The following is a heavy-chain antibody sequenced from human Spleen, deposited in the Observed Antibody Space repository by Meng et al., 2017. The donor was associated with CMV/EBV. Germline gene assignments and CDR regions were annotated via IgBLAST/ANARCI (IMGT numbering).Heavy chain of an antibody. J-gene: IGHJ4*02. CDR2: IKQDGGDK. V-gene: IGHV3-7*03. CDR1: GFTFSSYW. D-gene: IGHD3-22*01. CDR3: AKDLFYYHSSGYWGYYFDY. Sequence: GESLKISCAASGFTFSSYWMSWVRQPPGKGLEWVANIKQDGGDKYYVNSVKGRFTVSRDNAKKTLYLQMNTLRAEDTALYYCAKDLFYYHSSGYWGYYFDYWGQGTLVTVSS.